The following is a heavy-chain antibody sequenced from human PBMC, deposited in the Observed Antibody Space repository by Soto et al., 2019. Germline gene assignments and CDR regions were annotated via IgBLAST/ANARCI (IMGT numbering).Heavy chain of an antibody. J-gene: IGHJ6*02. CDR2: ISPYTGNT. Sequence: QVRLVQSGGEAKKPGASVKVSCKASGYIFVNYGIAWVRQAPGQGLEWMGWISPYTGNTHSATKVQGRLTMTTDTSTSTAYMDLGSLTSDDTAVYYCVMVDNYVTPTPQDVWGQGTTVTVSS. D-gene: IGHD3-16*01. V-gene: IGHV1-18*01. CDR1: GYIFVNYG. CDR3: VMVDNYVTPTPQDV.